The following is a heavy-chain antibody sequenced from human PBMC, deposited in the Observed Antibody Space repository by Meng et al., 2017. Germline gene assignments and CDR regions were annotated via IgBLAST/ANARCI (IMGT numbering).Heavy chain of an antibody. J-gene: IGHJ6*02. V-gene: IGHV3-23*01. CDR1: GFTFSSYA. CDR2: ISGSGGST. CDR3: ATFYYYDSSGYYPRGYYYYYGMDV. Sequence: GGSLRLSCAASGFTFSSYAMSWVRQAPGKGLEWVSAISGSGGSTYYADSVKGRFTISRDNSKNTLYLQMNSLRAEDTAVYYCATFYYYDSSGYYPRGYYYYYGMDVWGQGTTVTVSS. D-gene: IGHD3-22*01.